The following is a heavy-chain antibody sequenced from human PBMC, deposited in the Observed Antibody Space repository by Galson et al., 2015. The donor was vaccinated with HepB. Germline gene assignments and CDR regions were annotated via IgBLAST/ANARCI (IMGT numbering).Heavy chain of an antibody. Sequence: SLRLSCAASRFSVSDYAMHWVRQAPGKGLEWVAVTSYDGSNSYYGDFVRGRFTISRDNSKNTLYLQMKSVRTEDTAVYYCGRGGFRAVAGTKGDYWGQGTLVTVSS. CDR1: RFSVSDYA. CDR2: TSYDGSNS. V-gene: IGHV3-30-3*01. J-gene: IGHJ4*02. CDR3: GRGGFRAVAGTKGDY. D-gene: IGHD6-19*01.